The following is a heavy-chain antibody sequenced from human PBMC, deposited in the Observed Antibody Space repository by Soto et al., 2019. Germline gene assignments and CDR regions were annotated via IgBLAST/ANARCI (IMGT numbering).Heavy chain of an antibody. V-gene: IGHV3-23*01. Sequence: GGSLRLSCVASEFSFSRYAMTWVRQAAGKGLQWVAGLGPDGRNTFYGESVRGRFTISRDNSRKTLYLQMSSLRAEDTAVYFCVKPMNTWTDYFVDFWGQGIQVTVS. CDR1: EFSFSRYA. CDR3: VKPMNTWTDYFVDF. CDR2: LGPDGRNT. D-gene: IGHD3-9*01. J-gene: IGHJ4*02.